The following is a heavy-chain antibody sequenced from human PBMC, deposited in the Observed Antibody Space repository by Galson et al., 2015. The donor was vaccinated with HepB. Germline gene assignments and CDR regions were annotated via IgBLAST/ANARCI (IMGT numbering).Heavy chain of an antibody. CDR3: ARDLLDTAMGYYYYYGMDV. D-gene: IGHD5-18*01. Sequence: SLRLSCAASGFTFSSYAMHWVRQAPGKGLEWVAVISYDGSNKYYADSVKGRFTISRDNSKSTLYLQMNSLRAEDTAVYYCARDLLDTAMGYYYYYGMDVWGQGTTVTVSS. V-gene: IGHV3-30-3*01. CDR1: GFTFSSYA. CDR2: ISYDGSNK. J-gene: IGHJ6*02.